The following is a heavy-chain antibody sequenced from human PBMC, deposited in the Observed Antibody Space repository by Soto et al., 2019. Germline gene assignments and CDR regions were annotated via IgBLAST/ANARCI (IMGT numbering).Heavy chain of an antibody. CDR1: GDTFTSYG. CDR3: ERELLSPDFYILGMDV. V-gene: IGHV1-18*04. Sequence: QGQLVQSGAEVKKPGASVNVSCKASGDTFTSYGISWVRQATGQWLEWMGWISAKKGNTKNAHKFKGRVTMTTDTSTSTAYMDLRSLRSSHTAVYYCERELLSPDFYILGMDVWCQGTTVTVSS. J-gene: IGHJ6*02. CDR2: ISAKKGNT. D-gene: IGHD2-15*01.